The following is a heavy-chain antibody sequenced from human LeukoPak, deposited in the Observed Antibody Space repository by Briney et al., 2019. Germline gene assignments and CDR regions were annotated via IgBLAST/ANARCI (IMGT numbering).Heavy chain of an antibody. V-gene: IGHV3-9*01. J-gene: IGHJ4*02. Sequence: PGGSLRLSCAASGFTFDDYAMHWVRQAPGKGLEWVSGISWNSGSIGYADSVKGRFTISRDNAKNSLYLQMNSLRAEDTALYYCAKAALLWFGELSPYFDYRGQGTLVTVSS. D-gene: IGHD3-10*01. CDR3: AKAALLWFGELSPYFDY. CDR2: ISWNSGSI. CDR1: GFTFDDYA.